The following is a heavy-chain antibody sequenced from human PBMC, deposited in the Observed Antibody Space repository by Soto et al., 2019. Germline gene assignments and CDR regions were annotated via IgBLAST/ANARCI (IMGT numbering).Heavy chain of an antibody. D-gene: IGHD3-22*01. Sequence: SETLSLTCTVSGGSISSYYWSWIRQPPGKGLEWIGYIYYSGSTNYTPSLKSRVTISVDPSKNQFSLKPSSVTAADTAVYYCASLAGGHYYDSSGYSGYAFAIRGQGPLVPVSS. J-gene: IGHJ3*02. CDR2: IYYSGST. CDR1: GGSISSYY. V-gene: IGHV4-59*01. CDR3: ASLAGGHYYDSSGYSGYAFAI.